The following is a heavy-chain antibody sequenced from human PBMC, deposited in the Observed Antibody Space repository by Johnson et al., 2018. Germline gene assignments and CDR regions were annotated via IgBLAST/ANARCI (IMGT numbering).Heavy chain of an antibody. Sequence: QVQLVESGGGVVQPGRSLRLSCAASGFTFSSYGMHWVRQAPGKGLEWVAVISYDGSNKYYADSVKGRFTISRDNSKKTLYLQMNSLRAEDTAVYYCAKEHKRGAATGEAHYYYYYMDVWGKGTTVTVSS. CDR1: GFTFSSYG. D-gene: IGHD2-15*01. J-gene: IGHJ6*03. CDR3: AKEHKRGAATGEAHYYYYYMDV. CDR2: ISYDGSNK. V-gene: IGHV3-30*18.